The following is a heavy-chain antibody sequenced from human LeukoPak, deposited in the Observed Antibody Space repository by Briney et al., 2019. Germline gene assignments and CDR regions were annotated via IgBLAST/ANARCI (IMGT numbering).Heavy chain of an antibody. CDR1: GFTFSGSW. CDR2: IKEDGGEK. J-gene: IGHJ4*02. D-gene: IGHD3-22*01. CDR3: ARGTYYDRSTYYPGY. V-gene: IGHV3-7*04. Sequence: PGRSLRLSCAASGFTFSGSWMSWVRQAPGKGLEWVADIKEDGGEKYYVDSVKGRFTISRDNVKNSLYLQMNSLRAEDTAVYYCARGTYYDRSTYYPGYWGQGTLVTVSS.